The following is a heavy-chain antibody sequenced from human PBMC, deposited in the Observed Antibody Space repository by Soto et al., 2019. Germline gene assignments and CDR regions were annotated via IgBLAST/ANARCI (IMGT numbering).Heavy chain of an antibody. CDR2: IYYSGST. V-gene: IGHV4-39*07. CDR1: GGSISSSSYY. CDR3: ATLPPRIAVVVLPITS. J-gene: IGHJ4*02. D-gene: IGHD2-15*01. Sequence: SETLSLTCTVSGGSISSSSYYWAWIRQPPGKGLEWIGSIYYSGSTNYNPSLKSRVTISVDTSKNQFSLKLRSVTAADTAVYYGATLPPRIAVVVLPITSWGQGTLATVS.